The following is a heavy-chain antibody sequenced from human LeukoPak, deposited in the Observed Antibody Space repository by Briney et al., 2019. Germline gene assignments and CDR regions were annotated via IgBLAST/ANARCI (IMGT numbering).Heavy chain of an antibody. J-gene: IGHJ4*02. Sequence: SGPTLVHPTPTLTLTCTFSGFSLSTSGMGVSWMRQPPVKAMEWLAHIDWDDDKYYRTSLKTRLTISKDTSKNQVVLTMTNMDPVDTATYYCARTNSITGTNPFDYWGQGTLVTVSS. CDR2: IDWDDDK. CDR1: GFSLSTSGMG. D-gene: IGHD1-7*01. V-gene: IGHV2-70*01. CDR3: ARTNSITGTNPFDY.